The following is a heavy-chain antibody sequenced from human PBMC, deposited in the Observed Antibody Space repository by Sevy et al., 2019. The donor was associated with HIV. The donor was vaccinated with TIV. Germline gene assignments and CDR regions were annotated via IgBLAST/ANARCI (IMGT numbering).Heavy chain of an antibody. Sequence: GGSLRLSCAASGFTFSSHSMNWVRQAPGKGLEWVSSISSSSSYIYYADSVKGRFTISRDNAKNSLYLQMNSLRAEDTAVYYCARDLAPYQRYYFDYWGQGTLVTVSS. J-gene: IGHJ4*02. CDR2: ISSSSSYI. D-gene: IGHD2-2*01. V-gene: IGHV3-21*01. CDR1: GFTFSSHS. CDR3: ARDLAPYQRYYFDY.